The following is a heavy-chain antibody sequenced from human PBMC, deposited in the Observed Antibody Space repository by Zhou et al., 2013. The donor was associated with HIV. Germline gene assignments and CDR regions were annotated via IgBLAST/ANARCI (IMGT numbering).Heavy chain of an antibody. D-gene: IGHD5-18*01. CDR3: ASGTTMVLDY. CDR1: GYSFTSYG. Sequence: QVQLVQSGAEVKKPGASVKVSCRASGYSFTSYGISWVRQAPGQGLEWMGRIIPIFGTANYAQKFQGRVTITADKSTSTAYMDLSSLRSEDTAVYYCASGTTMVLDYWGQGTLVTVSS. J-gene: IGHJ4*02. CDR2: IIPIFGTA. V-gene: IGHV1-69*06.